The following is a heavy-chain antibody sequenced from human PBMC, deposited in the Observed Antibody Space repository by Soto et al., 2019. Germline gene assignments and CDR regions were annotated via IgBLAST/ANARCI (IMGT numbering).Heavy chain of an antibody. D-gene: IGHD1-1*01. CDR1: GFTVSTYS. CDR3: VRCWGTGDGSYLGYNWFDP. CDR2: MSYDGSTK. V-gene: IGHV3-30*04. J-gene: IGHJ5*02. Sequence: QVQVMESGGGVVQPGRSLRLSCAASGFTVSTYSMHWVRQAPGKGLECVALMSYDGSTKDYADSVKGQFTISRDNSKNTLYLQMNSLTTEDTAVYYCVRCWGTGDGSYLGYNWFDPWGQGTLVTVSS.